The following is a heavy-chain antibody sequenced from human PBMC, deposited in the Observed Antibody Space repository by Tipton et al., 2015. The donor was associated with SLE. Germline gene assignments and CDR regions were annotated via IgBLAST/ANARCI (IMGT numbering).Heavy chain of an antibody. J-gene: IGHJ3*02. Sequence: SLRLSCAASGFTFSSYAMHWVRQAPGKGLEWVAVISYDGSNKYYADSVKGRFTISRDNSKNTLYLQMNSPRAEDTAVYYCARGGGFDAFDIWGQGTMVTVSS. CDR2: ISYDGSNK. D-gene: IGHD5-12*01. CDR1: GFTFSSYA. V-gene: IGHV3-30*14. CDR3: ARGGGFDAFDI.